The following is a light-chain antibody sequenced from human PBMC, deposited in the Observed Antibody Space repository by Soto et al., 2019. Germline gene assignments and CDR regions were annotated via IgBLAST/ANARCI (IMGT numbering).Light chain of an antibody. Sequence: QSALTQPASVTGSPGQSITISCTGTSSDVGGYNHVSWYQHSPGKAPKLILFAVSDRPSGVSHRFSGSKSGNTASLTISGLQADDEADYYCCSYTSLSTVVFGGGTKLTVL. V-gene: IGLV2-14*01. CDR1: SSDVGGYNH. J-gene: IGLJ2*01. CDR3: CSYTSLSTVV. CDR2: AVS.